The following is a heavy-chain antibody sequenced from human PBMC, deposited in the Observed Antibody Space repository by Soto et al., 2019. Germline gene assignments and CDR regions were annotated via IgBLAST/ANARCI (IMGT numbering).Heavy chain of an antibody. CDR1: GGTFSSYA. V-gene: IGHV1-69*01. Sequence: QVQLVQSGAEVKKPGSSVKVSCKASGGTFSSYAISWVRQAPGQGLEWMGGIIPIFGTANYAQKFQGRVTITADESTSTDYMELSSLRSEDTAVHYCARALEDFWSGYFAYYYYGMDVWGQGTTVTVSS. D-gene: IGHD3-3*01. CDR2: IIPIFGTA. J-gene: IGHJ6*02. CDR3: ARALEDFWSGYFAYYYYGMDV.